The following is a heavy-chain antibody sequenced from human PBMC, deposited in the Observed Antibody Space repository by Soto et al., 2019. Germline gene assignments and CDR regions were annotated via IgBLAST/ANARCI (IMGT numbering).Heavy chain of an antibody. D-gene: IGHD6-13*01. J-gene: IGHJ4*02. CDR2: IYPGDSDT. Sequence: GESLKISCKGSGYSFTSYWIGWVRQMPGKGLEWMGIIYPGDSDTRYSPSFQGRVTISADKSISTAYLQWSSLKASDTAMYYCATVPVAAAGHTSYFDYWGQGTLVTVSS. V-gene: IGHV5-51*01. CDR3: ATVPVAAAGHTSYFDY. CDR1: GYSFTSYW.